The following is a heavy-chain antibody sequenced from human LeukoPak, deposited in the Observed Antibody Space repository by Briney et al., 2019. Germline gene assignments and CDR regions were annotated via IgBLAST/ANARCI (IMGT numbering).Heavy chain of an antibody. CDR1: GGSISSGSYY. CDR2: ISSSSSYI. CDR3: ARDQGGIVGATHAFDI. D-gene: IGHD1-26*01. Sequence: ETLSLTCTVSGGSISSGSYYWSWIRQAPGKGLEWVSSISSSSSYIYYADSVKGRFTISRDNAKNSLYLQMNSLRAEDTAVYYCARDQGGIVGATHAFDIWGQGTMVTVSS. V-gene: IGHV3-21*01. J-gene: IGHJ3*02.